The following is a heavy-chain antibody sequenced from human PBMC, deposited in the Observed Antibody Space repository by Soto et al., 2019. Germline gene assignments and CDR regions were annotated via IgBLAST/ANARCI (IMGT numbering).Heavy chain of an antibody. J-gene: IGHJ6*02. CDR1: GFTFSRFW. D-gene: IGHD6-6*01. V-gene: IGHV3-7*03. CDR2: IKEDGSEK. CDR3: ARRKSAHYGMDV. Sequence: GGSLRLSCVASGFTFSRFWMSWVRQAPGKGLEWVANIKEDGSEKYYADSMKGRFTISRDNGKNSLYLQMNSLRVEDTAVYYCARRKSAHYGMDVWGQGTTVTVSS.